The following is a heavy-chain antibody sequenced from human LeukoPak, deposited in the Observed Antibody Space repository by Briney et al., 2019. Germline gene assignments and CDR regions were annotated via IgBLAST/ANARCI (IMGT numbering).Heavy chain of an antibody. CDR1: GFTLSSYA. CDR2: ISSSSSYI. V-gene: IGHV3-21*01. J-gene: IGHJ4*02. Sequence: GGSLRLSCAASGFTLSSYAMSWVRQAPGKGLEWVSSISSSSSYIYYADSVKGRFTISRDNAKNSLYLQMNSLRAEDTAVYYCARDQGSSSWYYFDYWGQGTLVTVSS. D-gene: IGHD6-13*01. CDR3: ARDQGSSSWYYFDY.